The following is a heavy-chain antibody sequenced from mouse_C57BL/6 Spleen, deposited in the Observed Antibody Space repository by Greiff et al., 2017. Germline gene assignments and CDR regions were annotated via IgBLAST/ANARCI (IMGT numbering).Heavy chain of an antibody. J-gene: IGHJ1*03. V-gene: IGHV1-81*01. Sequence: QVQLQQSGAELARPGASVKLSCKASGYTFTSYGISWVKQRTGQGLEWIGEIYPRSGNTYYNEKFKGKATLTADKSSRTAYMELRSLTSEDSAVYCCAREGYYYGSSYRYFDVWGTGTTVTVSS. CDR1: GYTFTSYG. D-gene: IGHD1-1*01. CDR2: IYPRSGNT. CDR3: AREGYYYGSSYRYFDV.